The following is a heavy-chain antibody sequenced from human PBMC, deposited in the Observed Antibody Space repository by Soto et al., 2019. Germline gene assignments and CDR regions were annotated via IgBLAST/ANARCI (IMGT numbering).Heavy chain of an antibody. Sequence: QMQLQESGPGLVKPSGTLSLTCAVSGGSISSANWWSWVRQPPGKGLEWIGEMYPSGSTNYNPSLKSRVTISVDKSKNQFSLKLRSVPAADTAVYYCARVVDSSGYYHFDSWGQGTVVTVSS. V-gene: IGHV4-4*02. D-gene: IGHD3-22*01. CDR2: MYPSGST. J-gene: IGHJ4*02. CDR3: ARVVDSSGYYHFDS. CDR1: GGSISSANW.